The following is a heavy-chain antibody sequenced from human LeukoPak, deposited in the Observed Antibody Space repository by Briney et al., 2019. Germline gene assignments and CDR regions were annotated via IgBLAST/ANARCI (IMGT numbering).Heavy chain of an antibody. CDR2: ISSSSSYI. CDR3: ARVGHGGDYLAIDY. CDR1: GFTFSSYS. J-gene: IGHJ4*02. V-gene: IGHV3-21*01. D-gene: IGHD4-17*01. Sequence: GGSLRLSCAASGFTFSSYSMNLVRQAPGKGLEWVSSISSSSSYIYYADSVKGRFTISRDSAKNSLYLQMNSLRAEDTAVYYCARVGHGGDYLAIDYWGQGTLVTVSS.